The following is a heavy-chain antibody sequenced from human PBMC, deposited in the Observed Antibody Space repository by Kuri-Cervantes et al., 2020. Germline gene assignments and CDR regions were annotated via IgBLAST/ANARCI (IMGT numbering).Heavy chain of an antibody. CDR2: INWNGGSI. D-gene: IGHD1-26*01. Sequence: GGSLRLSCAASGFTFSSYAMGWVRQAPGKGLEWVSSINWNGGSIGYADSVKGRFTISRDNAKNSLYLQMSSLRVEDTALYYCAREEGGSYFRQFDYWGQGTLVTVSS. CDR3: AREEGGSYFRQFDY. V-gene: IGHV3-20*04. CDR1: GFTFSSYA. J-gene: IGHJ4*02.